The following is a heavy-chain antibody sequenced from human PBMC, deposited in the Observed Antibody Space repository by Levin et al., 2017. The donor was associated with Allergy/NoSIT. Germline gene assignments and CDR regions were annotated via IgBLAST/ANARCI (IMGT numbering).Heavy chain of an antibody. CDR2: ITYDGSNE. CDR3: AKDRSRALGFGIDY. V-gene: IGHV3-30*18. CDR1: GFTFSSYG. J-gene: IGHJ4*02. D-gene: IGHD3-10*01. Sequence: PGGSLRLSCAASGFTFSSYGMHWVRQAPGKGLEWVAVITYDGSNEYYADSVKGRFTISRDNSKNTLYVQMNSLRAEDTAVYHCAKDRSRALGFGIDYWGQGTLVTVSS.